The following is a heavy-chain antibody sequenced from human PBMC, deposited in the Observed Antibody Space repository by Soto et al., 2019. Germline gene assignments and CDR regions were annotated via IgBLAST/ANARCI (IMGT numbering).Heavy chain of an antibody. J-gene: IGHJ5*02. CDR2: ISYDGSNK. CDR3: ASTREGGGFDP. CDR1: GFTFGSYG. V-gene: IGHV3-30*03. Sequence: QVQLVESGGGVVQPGRSLRLSCAASGFTFGSYGMHWVRQAPGKGLEWVAVISYDGSNKYYADSVKGRFTISRDNSKNTLYLQMNSLRAEDTAVYYCASTREGGGFDPWGQGTLVTVSS. D-gene: IGHD3-16*01.